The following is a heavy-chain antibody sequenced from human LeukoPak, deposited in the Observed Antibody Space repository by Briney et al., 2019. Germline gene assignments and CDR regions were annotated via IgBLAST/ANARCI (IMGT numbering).Heavy chain of an antibody. D-gene: IGHD2-15*01. Sequence: LTGGSLRLSCIASGFTFGDYAMSWFRQAPGKGLEWVGFIRTKGYGGTTEYAASVKGRLTISRDDSKSIAYLQMNSLKTEDTGVYSCTRVDCSGASCYGEGWFDPWGQGTLVTVSS. J-gene: IGHJ5*02. CDR1: GFTFGDYA. CDR2: IRTKGYGGTT. V-gene: IGHV3-49*03. CDR3: TRVDCSGASCYGEGWFDP.